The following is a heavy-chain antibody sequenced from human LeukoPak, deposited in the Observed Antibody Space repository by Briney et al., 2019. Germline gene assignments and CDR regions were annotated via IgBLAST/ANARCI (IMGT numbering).Heavy chain of an antibody. V-gene: IGHV1-8*03. CDR2: MNPNSGYT. Sequence: ASVPVSCKASGYTFTTYDINWVRQATGQGLEWMGWMNPNSGYTGYAQKFQGRVTITRDTSISTAYMELSSLRSEDTAVYYCARVAGSIDYWGQGTLVTVSS. D-gene: IGHD6-19*01. J-gene: IGHJ4*02. CDR1: GYTFTTYD. CDR3: ARVAGSIDY.